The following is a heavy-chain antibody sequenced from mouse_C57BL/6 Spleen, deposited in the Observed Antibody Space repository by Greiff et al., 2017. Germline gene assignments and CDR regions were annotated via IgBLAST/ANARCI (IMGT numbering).Heavy chain of an antibody. CDR2: ISSGGSYT. CDR1: GFTFSSYG. CDR3: ARHRQYGSSYDWYFDV. V-gene: IGHV5-6*01. J-gene: IGHJ1*03. Sequence: EVQVVESGGDLVKPGGSLKLSCAASGFTFSSYGMSWVRQTPDKRLEWVATISSGGSYTYYPDSVKGRFTISRDNAKNTLYLQMSSLKSEDTAMYYCARHRQYGSSYDWYFDVWGTGTTVTVSS. D-gene: IGHD1-1*01.